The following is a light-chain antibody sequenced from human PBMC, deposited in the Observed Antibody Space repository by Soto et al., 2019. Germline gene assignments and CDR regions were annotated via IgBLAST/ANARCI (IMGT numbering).Light chain of an antibody. CDR3: QQRSNWLYT. CDR2: GAS. J-gene: IGKJ2*01. V-gene: IGKV3-11*01. CDR1: QSISTY. Sequence: EIVLTQSPATLSLSPGEAATLSCRASQSISTYLAWCQQKPGQAPRLLFYGASNRATGIPARFTGSGSGTDFTLTISSLEPEDFAVYFCQQRSNWLYTFGQGTKLEIK.